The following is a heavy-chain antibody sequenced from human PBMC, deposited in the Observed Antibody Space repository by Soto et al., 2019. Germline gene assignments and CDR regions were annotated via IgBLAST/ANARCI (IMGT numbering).Heavy chain of an antibody. CDR3: AREARIAVARTIDY. V-gene: IGHV3-21*01. J-gene: IGHJ4*02. D-gene: IGHD6-19*01. Sequence: EVQLVESGGGLVKPGGSLRLSCAASGFTFSSYSMNWVRQAPGQGLEWVSSISSSSSYIYYADSVKGRFTISRDNAKNSLYLQMNSLRAEDTAVYYCAREARIAVARTIDYWGQGTLVTVSS. CDR2: ISSSSSYI. CDR1: GFTFSSYS.